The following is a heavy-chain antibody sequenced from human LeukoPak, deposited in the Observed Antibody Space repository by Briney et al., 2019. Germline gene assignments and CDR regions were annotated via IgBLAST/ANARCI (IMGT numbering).Heavy chain of an antibody. J-gene: IGHJ6*02. CDR1: GFTFDDYG. CDR3: ARWNDIPAAITYYYYGMDV. D-gene: IGHD2-2*01. Sequence: GGSLRLTCAASGFTFDDYGMSWVRQAPGKGLEWVSGINWNGGSTGYADSVKGRFTISRDNAKNSLYLQMNSLRAEDTALYYSARWNDIPAAITYYYYGMDVWGQGTTVTVSS. CDR2: INWNGGST. V-gene: IGHV3-20*04.